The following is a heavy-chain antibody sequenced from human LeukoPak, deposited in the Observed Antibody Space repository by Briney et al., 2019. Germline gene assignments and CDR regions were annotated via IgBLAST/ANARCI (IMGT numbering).Heavy chain of an antibody. D-gene: IGHD1/OR15-1a*01. V-gene: IGHV1-24*01. CDR1: GYTLTELS. CDR2: FDPEDGET. Sequence: ASVKVSCKVSGYTLTELSMHWVRQAPGKGLEWMGGFDPEDGETIYAQKFQGRVTMTEDTSTDTAYMELSSLRSEDTAVYYCAADREHRKWFDPWGQGTLVTVSS. J-gene: IGHJ5*02. CDR3: AADREHRKWFDP.